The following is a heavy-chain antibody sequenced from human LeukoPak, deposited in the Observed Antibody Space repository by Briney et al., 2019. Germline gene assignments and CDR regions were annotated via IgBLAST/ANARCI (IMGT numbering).Heavy chain of an antibody. CDR1: GFTFRSHA. V-gene: IGHV3-23*01. CDR2: ISGSGGST. CDR3: AKDYGSGSYFTYYFDY. D-gene: IGHD3-10*01. Sequence: GGSLRLSCAASGFTFRSHAMNWVRQAPGKGLEWVSAISGSGGSTYYADSVKGRFTISRDNSKNTLYLQMNSLRVEDTAVYYCAKDYGSGSYFTYYFDYWGQGTLVTVSS. J-gene: IGHJ4*02.